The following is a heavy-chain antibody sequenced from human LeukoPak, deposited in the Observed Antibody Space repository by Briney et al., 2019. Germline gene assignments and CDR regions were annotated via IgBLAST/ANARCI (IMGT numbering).Heavy chain of an antibody. J-gene: IGHJ4*02. Sequence: GGSLRLSCAASGFTFSSYWMGWVRQAPGKRLEWVANMNIDGSEKYYADSAKGRFTISRDNARNSGYLQMNSLRVEDTAVYYCARDPVEWELLLDYWGQGTLVTVSS. CDR2: MNIDGSEK. D-gene: IGHD1-26*01. CDR3: ARDPVEWELLLDY. V-gene: IGHV3-7*01. CDR1: GFTFSSYW.